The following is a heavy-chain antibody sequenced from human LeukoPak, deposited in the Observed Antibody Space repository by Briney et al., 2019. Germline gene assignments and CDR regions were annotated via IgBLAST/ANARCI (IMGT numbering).Heavy chain of an antibody. CDR2: ISGSGGST. Sequence: GGSLRLSGAASGFTFSSYAMSWVRQAPGKGLEWVSAISGSGGSTYYADSVKGRFTISRDNSKNTLYLQMNSLRAEDTAVYYCAKSLFQLRDYFDYWGQGTLVTVSS. J-gene: IGHJ4*02. CDR3: AKSLFQLRDYFDY. CDR1: GFTFSSYA. V-gene: IGHV3-23*01. D-gene: IGHD2-21*01.